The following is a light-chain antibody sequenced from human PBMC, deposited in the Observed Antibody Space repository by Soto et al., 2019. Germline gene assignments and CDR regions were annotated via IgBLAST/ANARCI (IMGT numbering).Light chain of an antibody. CDR1: QSISSW. J-gene: IGKJ4*01. Sequence: DIQMTQSPSTLSASIGDRVNITCRASQSISSWLAWYQQKPGKAPKVLIYKASNLESGVPSRFSGSGSETEFTLTISSPQPDDFATYYCQQYNVYSTFGGGTKVDIK. V-gene: IGKV1-5*03. CDR3: QQYNVYST. CDR2: KAS.